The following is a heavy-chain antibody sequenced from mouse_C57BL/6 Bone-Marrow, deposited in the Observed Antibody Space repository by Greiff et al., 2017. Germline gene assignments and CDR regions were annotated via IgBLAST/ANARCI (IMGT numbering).Heavy chain of an antibody. CDR2: ISSGGSYT. Sequence: EVKLQQSGGDLVKPGGSLKLSCAASGFTFSSYGMSWVRQTPDKRLEWVATISSGGSYTYYPDSVKGRFTISSDNAKNTLYLQMSSLKSEDTAMYYWARQGITTVVAPYYFDYWGQGTTLTVAS. D-gene: IGHD1-1*01. CDR1: GFTFSSYG. V-gene: IGHV5-6*01. CDR3: ARQGITTVVAPYYFDY. J-gene: IGHJ2*01.